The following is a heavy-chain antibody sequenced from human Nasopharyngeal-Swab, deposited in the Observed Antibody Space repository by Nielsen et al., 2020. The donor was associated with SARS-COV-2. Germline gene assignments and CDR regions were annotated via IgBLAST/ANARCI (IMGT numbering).Heavy chain of an antibody. CDR1: GGSISSSSYY. V-gene: IGHV4-39*07. D-gene: IGHD3-16*01. CDR3: AREGGYDPLTDAFDI. Sequence: SETLSLTCTVSGGSISSSSYYWGWIRQPPGKGLAWIGSIYYSGSTYYNPSLKSRVTISVDTSKNQFSLKLSSVTAADTAVYYCAREGGYDPLTDAFDIWGQGTMVTVSS. CDR2: IYYSGST. J-gene: IGHJ3*02.